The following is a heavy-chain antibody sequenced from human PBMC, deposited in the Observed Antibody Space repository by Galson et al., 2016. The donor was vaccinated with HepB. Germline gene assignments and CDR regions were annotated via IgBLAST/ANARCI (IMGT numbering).Heavy chain of an antibody. CDR1: RFTFSSYA. Sequence: LRLSCAASRFTFSSYAMGWVRQAPGKGRAWVPVISGSGGSTYYADSVKGRFTISRDNSKNTLYMQMNSLRAEDTAGYYCAKEGTIFGVVPYGMDVWGQGTKVVVSS. CDR2: ISGSGGST. J-gene: IGHJ6*02. D-gene: IGHD3-3*01. CDR3: AKEGTIFGVVPYGMDV. V-gene: IGHV3-23*01.